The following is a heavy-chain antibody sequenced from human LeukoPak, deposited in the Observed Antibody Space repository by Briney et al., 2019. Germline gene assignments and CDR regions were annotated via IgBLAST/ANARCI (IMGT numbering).Heavy chain of an antibody. Sequence: ASVTVSCKASGYTFTGYYMHWVRHAPGQGHEWMGWINPNSGGTNYAQKVQGRVTMTWDTSISTAYMELSRLRSDDTAVYYCARDAISMVWGDFRWLFDYWGQGTLVTVSS. CDR2: INPNSGGT. V-gene: IGHV1-2*02. CDR1: GYTFTGYY. D-gene: IGHD3-10*01. CDR3: ARDAISMVWGDFRWLFDY. J-gene: IGHJ4*02.